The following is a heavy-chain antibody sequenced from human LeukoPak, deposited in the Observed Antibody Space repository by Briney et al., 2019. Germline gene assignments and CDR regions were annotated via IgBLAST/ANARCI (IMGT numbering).Heavy chain of an antibody. V-gene: IGHV3-48*04. CDR3: AREAGGATLD. Sequence: QAGGSLRLSCAASGFTFSSYTMNWVRQAPGKGLEWVSYISSSGGTIYYADSVKGRFTISRDNAKNSLYLQMNSLRAEDTAVYYCAREAGGATLDWGQGTLVTVSS. J-gene: IGHJ4*02. CDR2: ISSSGGTI. D-gene: IGHD5-12*01. CDR1: GFTFSSYT.